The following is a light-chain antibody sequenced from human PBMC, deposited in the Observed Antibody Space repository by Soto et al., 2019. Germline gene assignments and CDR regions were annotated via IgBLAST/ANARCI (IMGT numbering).Light chain of an antibody. CDR1: QSVRNY. J-gene: IGKJ1*01. CDR3: QQRSNWPWT. Sequence: EIVLTQSPATLSLSPGERATLSCRASQSVRNYLSWYQQKTGQAPRLLIYDASTRATGIPGRFSGSGSGTDFTLTISSLEPEDFAVYYCQQRSNWPWTFGQGTKVEIK. CDR2: DAS. V-gene: IGKV3-11*01.